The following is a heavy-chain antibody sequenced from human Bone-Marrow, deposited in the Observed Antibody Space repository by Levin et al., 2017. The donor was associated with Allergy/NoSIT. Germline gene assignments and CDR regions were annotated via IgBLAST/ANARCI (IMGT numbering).Heavy chain of an antibody. V-gene: IGHV4-39*07. Sequence: GSLRLSCTVSGASINSTNYYWGWIRQPPGMGLEWIGTIYYNSYTYYNPSLKSRVTISKDTSKNQFSLKLSPVTAADTAVYYCARLADNWNVNWFDPWGEGTLVTVSS. J-gene: IGHJ5*02. D-gene: IGHD1-20*01. CDR2: IYYNSYT. CDR1: GASINSTNYY. CDR3: ARLADNWNVNWFDP.